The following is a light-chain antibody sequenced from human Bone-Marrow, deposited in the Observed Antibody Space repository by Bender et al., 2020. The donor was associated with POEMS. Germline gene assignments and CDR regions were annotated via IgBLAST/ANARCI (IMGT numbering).Light chain of an antibody. Sequence: QSALTQPASVSGSPGQSITISCTGTSSDVGSYNLVSWYQQHPDKAPKLIVFEGSQRPSGVSSRFSGSKSGSTAFLTISGLQAEDEADYYCCSFAGSVVVFGGGTKLTVL. CDR1: SSDVGSYNL. CDR3: CSFAGSVVV. J-gene: IGLJ2*01. V-gene: IGLV2-23*01. CDR2: EGS.